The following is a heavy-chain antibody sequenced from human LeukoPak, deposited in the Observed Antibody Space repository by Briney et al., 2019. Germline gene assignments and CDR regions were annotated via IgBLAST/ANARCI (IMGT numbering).Heavy chain of an antibody. CDR2: MYRDGNT. CDR1: AFTVSNNY. V-gene: IGHV3-66*01. CDR3: ARGLTVGATGVWAFDI. Sequence: GGSLRLSCSASAFTVSNNYMTWVRQAPARGVVGGAVMYRDGNTYYSDFVKGRFSISRYNFKNTLHLQMNSLRDEDTALYYCARGLTVGATGVWAFDIWGQGTMVTVST. D-gene: IGHD1-26*01. J-gene: IGHJ3*02.